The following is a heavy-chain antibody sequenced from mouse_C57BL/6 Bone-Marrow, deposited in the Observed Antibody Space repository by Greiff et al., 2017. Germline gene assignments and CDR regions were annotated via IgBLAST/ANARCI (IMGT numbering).Heavy chain of an antibody. CDR2: INPSSGYT. V-gene: IGHV1-4*01. D-gene: IGHD2-5*01. CDR3: GRGGYSNVLGY. J-gene: IGHJ3*01. CDR1: GYTFTSYT. Sequence: VQLQQSGAELARPGASVKMSCKASGYTFTSYTMHWVKQRPGQGLEWIGYINPSSGYTKYNQKFKDKATLTADKSSRTAYMQLSSLTSEYSAVYYCGRGGYSNVLGYWGQGPLVTVSA.